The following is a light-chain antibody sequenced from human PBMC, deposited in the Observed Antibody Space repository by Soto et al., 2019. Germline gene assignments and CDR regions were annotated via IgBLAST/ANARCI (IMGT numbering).Light chain of an antibody. CDR2: GAS. Sequence: EIVLTQSPGTLSLSPGERATLSCRASQSVSSSYLAWYQQKPGQAPRLLIYGASSSATGIRDRFSGSGSGTDFTLTISRLEPEDFAVYYCQQYGSSPMYTFGQGTKLEIK. CDR3: QQYGSSPMYT. V-gene: IGKV3-20*01. J-gene: IGKJ2*01. CDR1: QSVSSSY.